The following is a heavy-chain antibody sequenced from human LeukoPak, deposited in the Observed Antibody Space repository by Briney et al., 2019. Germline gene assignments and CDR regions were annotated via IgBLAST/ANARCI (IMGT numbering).Heavy chain of an antibody. CDR3: ARDILVTSSPDAFDI. V-gene: IGHV4-31*11. J-gene: IGHJ3*02. CDR1: GDSVTNPGCS. CDR2: ISNSGTT. D-gene: IGHD2-21*02. Sequence: KPSQTLSLTCAVSGDSVTNPGCSWTWIRQHPGKALEWIGHISNSGTTAYNPSLKSRVSISVDTSTNQFSLRLASVSAADTAVYYCARDILVTSSPDAFDIWGPGTMVTVSS.